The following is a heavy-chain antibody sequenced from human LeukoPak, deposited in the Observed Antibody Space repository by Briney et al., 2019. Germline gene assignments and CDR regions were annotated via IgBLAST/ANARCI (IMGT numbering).Heavy chain of an antibody. J-gene: IGHJ6*02. D-gene: IGHD6-13*01. CDR3: AKYSSSSNYYYGMDV. CDR2: VSDDGSHK. V-gene: IGHV3-30*18. CDR1: GFFFSNYG. Sequence: GRPLRLSCAASGFFFSNYGMHWVRQAPGKGLDWVAVVSDDGSHKQYADSVKGRFTVSRDNSEKTLCLQMNSLRPEDTAVYYCAKYSSSSNYYYGMDVWGQGTTVTVSS.